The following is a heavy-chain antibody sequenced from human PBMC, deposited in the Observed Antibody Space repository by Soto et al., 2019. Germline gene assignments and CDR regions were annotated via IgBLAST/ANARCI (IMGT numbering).Heavy chain of an antibody. J-gene: IGHJ5*02. CDR3: ARGRPVKMDNWFDP. V-gene: IGHV4-30-2*01. CDR2: IYHSGST. Sequence: SETLSLTCAVSGGSISSGGYSWSWIRQPPGKGLEWIGYIYHSGSTHYNPSLKSRVTISVDRSKNQFSLKLSSVTAADTAVYYCARGRPVKMDNWFDPWGQGTLVTVSS. D-gene: IGHD2-2*01. CDR1: GGSISSGGYS.